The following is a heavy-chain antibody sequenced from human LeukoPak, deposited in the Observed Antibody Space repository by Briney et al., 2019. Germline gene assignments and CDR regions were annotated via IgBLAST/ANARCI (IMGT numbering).Heavy chain of an antibody. V-gene: IGHV3-21*01. D-gene: IGHD1-7*01. J-gene: IGHJ3*02. CDR2: ISSSSSYI. CDR1: GFTFSSYS. CDR3: AREGWNYVRPDAFDI. Sequence: KPGGSLRLSCAASGFTFSSYSMNWVRQAPGKGLEWVSSISSSSSYIYYADSVKGRFIISRDNAKNSLYLQMNSLRAEVTAVYYCAREGWNYVRPDAFDIWGQGTIVTVSS.